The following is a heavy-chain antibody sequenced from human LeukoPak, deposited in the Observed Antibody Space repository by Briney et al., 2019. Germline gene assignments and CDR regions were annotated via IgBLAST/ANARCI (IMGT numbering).Heavy chain of an antibody. J-gene: IGHJ5*02. V-gene: IGHV3-53*01. CDR1: GFTVGSDY. CDR2: IYSGGRT. Sequence: GGSLRLSCAASGFTVGSDYMSWCRQAPGKRLLWISLIYSGGRTHYADSVKGRFTISRDNSKTTLYPQMDNLRAEDTAVYYCARDGAAAASGTWAWGPGTLVTVSS. D-gene: IGHD6-13*01. CDR3: ARDGAAAASGTWA.